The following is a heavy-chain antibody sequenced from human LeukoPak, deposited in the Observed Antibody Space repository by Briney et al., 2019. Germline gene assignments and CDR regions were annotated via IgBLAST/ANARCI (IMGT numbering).Heavy chain of an antibody. V-gene: IGHV3-48*03. CDR2: ISSSGSTI. D-gene: IGHD2-2*01. Sequence: GGSLRLSCAASGFTFSSYEMNWVRQAPGKGLEWVSYISSSGSTIYYADSVKGRFTISRDNAKNSLYLQMNSLRAEDTAVYYCARDGGYCSSTSCYGPNWLDPWGQGTLVTVSS. CDR3: ARDGGYCSSTSCYGPNWLDP. J-gene: IGHJ5*02. CDR1: GFTFSSYE.